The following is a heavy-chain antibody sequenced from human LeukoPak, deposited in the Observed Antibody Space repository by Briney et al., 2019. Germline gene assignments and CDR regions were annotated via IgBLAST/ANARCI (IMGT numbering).Heavy chain of an antibody. D-gene: IGHD3-3*01. CDR3: ARDSHTIFGVVIDY. CDR2: ITSGTTI. J-gene: IGHJ4*02. CDR1: GFTFSDYY. Sequence: GGSLRLSCAASGFTFSDYYMSWIRQAPGKGLEWVSYITSGTTIYYADSVKGRFTISRDNAKNSLYLQMNSLRAEDTAVYYCARDSHTIFGVVIDYWGQGTLVTVSS. V-gene: IGHV3-69-1*01.